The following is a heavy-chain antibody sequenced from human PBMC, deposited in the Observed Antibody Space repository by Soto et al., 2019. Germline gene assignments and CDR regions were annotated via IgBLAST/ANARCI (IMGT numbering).Heavy chain of an antibody. CDR1: GGTFSSYT. CDR3: ARVEYGYSGYEYWFDP. J-gene: IGHJ5*02. D-gene: IGHD5-12*01. CDR2: IIPILGIA. V-gene: IGHV1-69*02. Sequence: EASVKVSCKASGGTFSSYTISCVRQAPGQGLEWMGRIIPILGIANYAQKFQGRVTITADKSTSTAYMELSSLRSEDTAVYYCARVEYGYSGYEYWFDPWGQGTLVTVSS.